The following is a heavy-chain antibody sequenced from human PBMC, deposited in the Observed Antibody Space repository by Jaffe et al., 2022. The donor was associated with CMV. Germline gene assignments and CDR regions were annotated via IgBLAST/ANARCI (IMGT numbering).Heavy chain of an antibody. CDR2: INAGNGNT. J-gene: IGHJ5*02. CDR3: ARGLVARRHQKFDP. V-gene: IGHV1-3*01. Sequence: QVQLVQSGAEVKKPGASVKVSCKASGYTFTSYAMHWVRQAPGQRLEWMGWINAGNGNTKYSQKFQGRVTITRDTSASTAYMELSSLRSEDTAVYYCARGLVARRHQKFDPWGQGTLVTVSS. D-gene: IGHD6-6*01. CDR1: GYTFTSYA.